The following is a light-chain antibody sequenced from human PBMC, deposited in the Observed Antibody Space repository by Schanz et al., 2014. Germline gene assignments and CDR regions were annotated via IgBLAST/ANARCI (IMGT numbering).Light chain of an antibody. CDR2: DAS. Sequence: DIQMTQSPSTLSASVGDRVTITCRASQSISRWLAWYQQNPGKAPKLLIYDASTLESGVPSGFSGSGSGTEFTLTISSLQPGDFATYYCQRYYSGRGFGQGTKVEIK. CDR1: QSISRW. J-gene: IGKJ1*01. V-gene: IGKV1-5*01. CDR3: QRYYSGRG.